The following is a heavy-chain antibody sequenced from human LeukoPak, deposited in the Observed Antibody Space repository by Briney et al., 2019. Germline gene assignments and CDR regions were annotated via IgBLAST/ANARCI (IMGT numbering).Heavy chain of an antibody. CDR3: ARRVIIATLDY. V-gene: IGHV4-39*01. D-gene: IGHD3-10*01. CDR2: IYYSGPS. CDR1: CGSISSSSYY. Sequence: PSETLSLTCTVSCGSISSSSYYWGWIRQPPGKGLEWIGSIYYSGPSFYNPSLKSRVTISVDTSKNQFSLMLSSVTAADTAVYYCARRVIIATLDYWGQGTLVTVSS. J-gene: IGHJ4*02.